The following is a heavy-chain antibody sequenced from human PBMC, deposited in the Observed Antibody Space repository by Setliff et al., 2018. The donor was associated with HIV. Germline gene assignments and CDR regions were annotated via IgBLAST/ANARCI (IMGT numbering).Heavy chain of an antibody. CDR3: AGIIATPGTT. CDR2: IFYSGSS. V-gene: IGHV4-39*02. CDR1: GASLSSSSYY. D-gene: IGHD6-13*01. Sequence: SETLSLTCTVSGASLSSSSYYWGWIRQPPGKGLEWIGSIFYSGSSYYNPSLKSRVTISVDTSKNHFSLKLRSVTAADTAVYYCAGIIATPGTTWGQGTLVTVSS. J-gene: IGHJ1*01.